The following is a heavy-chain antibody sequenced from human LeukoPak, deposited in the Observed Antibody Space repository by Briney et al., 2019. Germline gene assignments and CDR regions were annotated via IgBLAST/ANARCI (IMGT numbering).Heavy chain of an antibody. Sequence: SVKVSCKASGGTFSSYGFSWVRQAPGQGLEWMGRIIPIFGTANYAQRFQGRVTLTADKSTSTAYMKLNSLRFEDTALYYCARDRVNPMTAVTKPFDYWGQGTLVTVSS. CDR2: IIPIFGTA. CDR3: ARDRVNPMTAVTKPFDY. V-gene: IGHV1-69*06. J-gene: IGHJ4*02. D-gene: IGHD4-17*01. CDR1: GGTFSSYG.